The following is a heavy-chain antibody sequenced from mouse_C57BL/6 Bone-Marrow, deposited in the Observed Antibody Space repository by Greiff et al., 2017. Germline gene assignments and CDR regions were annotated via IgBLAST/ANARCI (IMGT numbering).Heavy chain of an antibody. CDR2: INPGSGGT. V-gene: IGHV1-54*01. J-gene: IGHJ2*01. Sequence: VKLQQSGAELVRPGTSVKVSCKASGYAFTNYLIEWVKQRPGQGLEWIGVINPGSGGTNYNEKFKGKATLTADKSSSTAYMQLSSLTSEDSAVYFCARSYGYDGYYFDYWGQGTTLTVSS. CDR1: GYAFTNYL. CDR3: ARSYGYDGYYFDY. D-gene: IGHD2-2*01.